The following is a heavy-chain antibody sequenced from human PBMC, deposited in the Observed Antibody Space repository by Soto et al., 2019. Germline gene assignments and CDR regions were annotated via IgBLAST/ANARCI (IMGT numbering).Heavy chain of an antibody. Sequence: EVQLVESGGGLVKPGGSLRLSCAASGFTFSSYSMNWVRQAPGKGLEWVSSISSSSSYIYYADSVKGRFTISRDNAKNSLYLQMNRLRAEDTAVYYCARDESGTTVVTAGAFDYWGQGTLVTVSS. D-gene: IGHD4-17*01. J-gene: IGHJ4*02. V-gene: IGHV3-21*01. CDR1: GFTFSSYS. CDR2: ISSSSSYI. CDR3: ARDESGTTVVTAGAFDY.